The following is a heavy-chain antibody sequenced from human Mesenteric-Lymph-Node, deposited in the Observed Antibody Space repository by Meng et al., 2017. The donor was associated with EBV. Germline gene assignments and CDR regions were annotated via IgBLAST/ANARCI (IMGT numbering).Heavy chain of an antibody. J-gene: IGHJ4*02. D-gene: IGHD5-18*01. CDR2: IYYSGST. Sequence: QWHRQGWGPRLGKPSQTLSLTCGVSGGSISSGAYYWTWIRQPPGKGLESIGYIYYSGSTYYNPSLQSRVTMSVDTSKNQFSLKLSSVTAADTAVYYCARGYSYDSFGLDYWGQGALVTVSS. CDR1: GGSISSGAYY. V-gene: IGHV4-30-4*01. CDR3: ARGYSYDSFGLDY.